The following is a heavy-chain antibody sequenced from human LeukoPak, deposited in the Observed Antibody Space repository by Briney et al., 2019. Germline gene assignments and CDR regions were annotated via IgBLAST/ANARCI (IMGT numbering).Heavy chain of an antibody. CDR1: GFTFSSYW. V-gene: IGHV3-7*01. D-gene: IGHD2-2*01. Sequence: KAGGSLRLSCAASGFTFSSYWMSWVRQAPGKGLEWVANIKQAGSEKYYVDSVKGRFTISRDNAKNSLYLQMNSLRAEDTAVYYCARQDIVVVPAAGIFDYWGQGTLVTVSS. CDR3: ARQDIVVVPAAGIFDY. CDR2: IKQAGSEK. J-gene: IGHJ4*02.